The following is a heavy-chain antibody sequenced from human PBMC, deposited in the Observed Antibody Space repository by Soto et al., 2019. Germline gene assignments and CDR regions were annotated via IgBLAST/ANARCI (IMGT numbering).Heavy chain of an antibody. J-gene: IGHJ4*02. CDR2: ISAHNGNT. D-gene: IGHD1-26*01. CDR1: GYTFTSYG. Sequence: ASVKVSCKASGYTFTSYGISWVRQAPGQGLEWMGWISAHNGNTNHAQKLQGRVTMTTDTSTSTAYVELRSLRSDDTAVYYCARDAAVGLFDYWGQGTLVTVSS. CDR3: ARDAAVGLFDY. V-gene: IGHV1-18*01.